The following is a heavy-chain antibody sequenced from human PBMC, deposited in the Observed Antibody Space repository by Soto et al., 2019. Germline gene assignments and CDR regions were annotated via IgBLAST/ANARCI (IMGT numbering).Heavy chain of an antibody. CDR2: IYYSGST. CDR3: ARVLWFGELLQHDAFDI. J-gene: IGHJ3*02. CDR1: GGSISSYY. Sequence: QVQLQESGPGLVKPSETLSLTCTVSGGSISSYYWSWIRQPPGKGLEWIGYIYYSGSTNYNPSLKSRVTIAVDTSKHQFSLKLSSVTAADTAVYYCARVLWFGELLQHDAFDIWGQGTMVTVSS. V-gene: IGHV4-59*01. D-gene: IGHD3-10*01.